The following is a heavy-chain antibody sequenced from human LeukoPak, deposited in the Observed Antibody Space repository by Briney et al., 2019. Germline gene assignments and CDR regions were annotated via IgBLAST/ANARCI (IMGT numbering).Heavy chain of an antibody. V-gene: IGHV4-38-2*02. CDR3: ARDRGNRGIDY. CDR1: GYSISSGYY. Sequence: SETLSLTCTVSGYSISSGYYWGWIRQPPGKGLEWIGSIYHSGSTYYNPSLKSRVTISVDTSKNQFPLKLSSVTAADTAVYYCARDRGNRGIDYWGQGTLVTVSS. J-gene: IGHJ4*02. CDR2: IYHSGST. D-gene: IGHD3-10*01.